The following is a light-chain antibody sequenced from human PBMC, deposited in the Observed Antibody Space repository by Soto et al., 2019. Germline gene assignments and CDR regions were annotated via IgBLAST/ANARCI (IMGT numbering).Light chain of an antibody. Sequence: DIQMTQSPSTLSASVGDRATITCRASQSISSWLAWYQQKPGKAPNLLIYDASSLESGVPSRFSGSVSGTEFTLTISSLQPDDFATYYCQQYNSYWTFGQGTKVEIK. J-gene: IGKJ1*01. CDR3: QQYNSYWT. V-gene: IGKV1-5*01. CDR2: DAS. CDR1: QSISSW.